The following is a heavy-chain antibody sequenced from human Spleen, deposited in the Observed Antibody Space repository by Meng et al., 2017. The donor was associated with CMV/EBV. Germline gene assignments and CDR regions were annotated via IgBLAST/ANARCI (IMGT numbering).Heavy chain of an antibody. Sequence: SVKVSCKASGYKFTGYFMHWVRQAPGQGLEWVGWINPNSGGTNYAQKFQGRVTMTGDTAVSTAYLELSSLTSDDMAIYYCTRGPAVGYCTGGSCYVGRYWGQGTLVTVSS. V-gene: IGHV1-2*02. CDR2: INPNSGGT. CDR1: GYKFTGYF. CDR3: TRGPAVGYCTGGSCYVGRY. D-gene: IGHD2-15*01. J-gene: IGHJ1*01.